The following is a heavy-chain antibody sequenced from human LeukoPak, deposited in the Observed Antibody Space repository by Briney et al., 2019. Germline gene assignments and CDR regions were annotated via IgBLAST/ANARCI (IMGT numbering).Heavy chain of an antibody. CDR1: GGSLSSGDYY. Sequence: SQTXSLTCTXSGGSLSSGDYYWSWIRQPPGTGXXXXXXIYYSGSTYYNPSLKSRVTISVDTSKNQFSLKLSSVTAADTAVYYCARAPVDWQFYYGMDVWGQGTTVTVSS. CDR2: IYYSGST. J-gene: IGHJ6*02. D-gene: IGHD5-12*01. CDR3: ARAPVDWQFYYGMDV. V-gene: IGHV4-30-4*01.